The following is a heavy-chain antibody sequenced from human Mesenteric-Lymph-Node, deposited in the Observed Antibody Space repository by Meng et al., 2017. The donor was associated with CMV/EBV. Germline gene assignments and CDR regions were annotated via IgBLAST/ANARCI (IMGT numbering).Heavy chain of an antibody. CDR1: GGSFSGYY. V-gene: IGHV4-34*01. D-gene: IGHD4-23*01. CDR2: INHSGST. Sequence: QVQLQQGGAGLLQPSETLSLTCAVYGGSFSGYYWSWIRQPPGKGLEWIGEINHSGSTNYNPSLKGRVTISVDTSKNQFSLKLSSVTAADTAVYYCARHQRWLKSEGGFNYWGQGTLVTGSS. CDR3: ARHQRWLKSEGGFNY. J-gene: IGHJ4*02.